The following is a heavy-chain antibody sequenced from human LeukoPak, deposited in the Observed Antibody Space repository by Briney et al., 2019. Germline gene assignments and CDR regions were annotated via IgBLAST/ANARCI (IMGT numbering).Heavy chain of an antibody. Sequence: PGGSLRLSCAASGFTFDDYAMHWVRQAPGKGLEWVSGISWNSGSIGYADSVKGRFTISRDNAKNSLYLQMNSLRAEDTALYYCAKDIHSGWPSYGMDVWGQGTTVTVSS. D-gene: IGHD5-12*01. V-gene: IGHV3-9*01. CDR2: ISWNSGSI. CDR1: GFTFDDYA. J-gene: IGHJ6*02. CDR3: AKDIHSGWPSYGMDV.